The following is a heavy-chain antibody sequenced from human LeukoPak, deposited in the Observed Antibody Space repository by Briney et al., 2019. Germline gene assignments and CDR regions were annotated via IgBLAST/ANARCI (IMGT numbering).Heavy chain of an antibody. Sequence: PGGSLRLSCAASGFTFSDYYMSWIRQAPGKGLEWVLYISSSGRTTYYADSVKGRFAISRDNAKNSLYLQMNSLRAEDTAVYYCARDLIVEGTAILGYWGQGTLVTVSA. CDR1: GFTFSDYY. CDR2: ISSSGRTT. J-gene: IGHJ4*01. V-gene: IGHV3-11*04. D-gene: IGHD1-26*01. CDR3: ARDLIVEGTAILGY.